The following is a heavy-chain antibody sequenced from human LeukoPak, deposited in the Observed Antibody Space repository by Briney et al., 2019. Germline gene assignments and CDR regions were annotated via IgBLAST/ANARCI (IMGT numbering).Heavy chain of an antibody. V-gene: IGHV4-34*01. CDR2: INHSGST. J-gene: IGHJ3*02. Sequence: SETLSLTCAVYGGSLSGNYWSRIRQPPGKGLEWIGEINHSGSTNYNPSLKSRVTISVDTSKNQFSLKLSSVTAADTAVYYCARFNGVATIRSLISDAFDIWGQGTMVTVSS. CDR1: GGSLSGNY. D-gene: IGHD5-24*01. CDR3: ARFNGVATIRSLISDAFDI.